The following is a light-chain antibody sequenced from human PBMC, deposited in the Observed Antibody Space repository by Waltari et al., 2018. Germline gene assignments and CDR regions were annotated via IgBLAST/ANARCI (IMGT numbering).Light chain of an antibody. CDR2: SAS. CDR1: QTVRGDF. V-gene: IGKV3-20*01. CDR3: QHYGTSLMYA. Sequence: ETVLTQSPATLSLSPGDRATLSCRASQTVRGDFLAWYQQRRGQPPRLLIYSASKRAPGIPERFSGSGSGTDFTLTISGLEPEDFAVYYCQHYGTSLMYAFGQGTKLEIK. J-gene: IGKJ2*01.